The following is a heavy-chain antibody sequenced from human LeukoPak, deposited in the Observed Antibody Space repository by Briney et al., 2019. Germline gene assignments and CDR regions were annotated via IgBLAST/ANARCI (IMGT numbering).Heavy chain of an antibody. CDR1: GYSFTTYW. CDR2: IYPGDSEN. D-gene: IGHD5-24*01. J-gene: IGHJ3*02. V-gene: IGHV5-51*01. CDR3: TRSPRDGYNDAFDI. Sequence: GESLKISCKGSGYSFTTYWIAWVRRMPGEGLEWMGIIYPGDSENRYSPSFQGQVSFSADKSITTAYLQWGSLKASDTAMYYCTRSPRDGYNDAFDIWGQGTMVTVFS.